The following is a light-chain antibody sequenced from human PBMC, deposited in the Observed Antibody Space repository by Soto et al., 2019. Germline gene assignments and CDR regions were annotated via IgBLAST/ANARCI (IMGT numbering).Light chain of an antibody. CDR1: QSVTSNY. Sequence: EIVLTQSPGTLSLSPWERATLSCGASQSVTSNYLAWYQQKPGQAPRLLIFGASIRVKGTPDRFIGSGSGTDFTLTISSLQPEDFATYYCQQTYSTPPPFGQGTKVDIK. CDR2: GAS. V-gene: IGKV3-20*01. CDR3: QQTYSTPPP. J-gene: IGKJ1*01.